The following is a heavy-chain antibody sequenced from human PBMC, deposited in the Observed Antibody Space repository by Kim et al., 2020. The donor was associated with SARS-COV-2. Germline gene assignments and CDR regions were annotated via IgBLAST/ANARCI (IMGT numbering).Heavy chain of an antibody. CDR3: ARADFSTVTTRPFWY. Sequence: ASVKVSCKASGYTFTSYAMHWVRQAPGQRLEWMGWINAGNGNTKYSQKFQGRVTITRDTSASTAYMELSSLRSEDTAVYYCARADFSTVTTRPFWYWGQGTLVTVSS. D-gene: IGHD4-17*01. CDR2: INAGNGNT. V-gene: IGHV1-3*01. J-gene: IGHJ4*02. CDR1: GYTFTSYA.